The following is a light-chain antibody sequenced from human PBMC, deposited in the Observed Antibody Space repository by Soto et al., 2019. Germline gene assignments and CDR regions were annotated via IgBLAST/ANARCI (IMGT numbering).Light chain of an antibody. V-gene: IGKV1-8*01. CDR3: QQFYNYPRT. CDR1: QDIGTY. CDR2: DAS. J-gene: IGKJ1*01. Sequence: AIRMSQSPSSFSPSTGDRVSITFRATQDIGTYLAWYQQIPGKAPKLLIYDASTLQTGVPSRFSGSGSGTDFTLTISYLQSEDFGTYYCQQFYNYPRTFGQGTKVDIK.